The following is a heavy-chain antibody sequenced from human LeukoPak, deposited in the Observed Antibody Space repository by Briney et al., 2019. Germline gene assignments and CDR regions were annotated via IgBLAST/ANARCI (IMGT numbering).Heavy chain of an antibody. CDR1: GFTVITNY. CDR3: AKEEGSGWHIFDY. J-gene: IGHJ4*02. Sequence: QTGGSLRLSCAASGFTVITNYMSWVRQAPGKGLEWVSVIYSDGTTHYADSVKGRFTISRDNSKNTLYLQMNSLRVEDTAVYHCAKEEGSGWHIFDYWGQGTLVTVSS. V-gene: IGHV3-66*01. CDR2: IYSDGTT. D-gene: IGHD6-19*01.